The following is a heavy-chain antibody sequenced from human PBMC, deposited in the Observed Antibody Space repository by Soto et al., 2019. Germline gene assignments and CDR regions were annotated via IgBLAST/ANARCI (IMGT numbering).Heavy chain of an antibody. CDR3: ARAGEDDFWMGQFDY. CDR1: GGTFSSYA. Sequence: ASVKVSCKASGGTFSSYAISWARQAPGQGLEWMGGIIPIFGTANYAQKFQGRVTITADESTSTAYMELSSLRSEDTAVYYCARAGEDDFWMGQFDYWGQGTLVTVSS. D-gene: IGHD3-3*01. CDR2: IIPIFGTA. J-gene: IGHJ4*02. V-gene: IGHV1-69*13.